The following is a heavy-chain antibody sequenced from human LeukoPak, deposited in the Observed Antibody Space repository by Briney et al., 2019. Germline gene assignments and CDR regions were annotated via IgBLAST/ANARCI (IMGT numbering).Heavy chain of an antibody. CDR2: ISGSGGDT. CDR1: GFTFSSYA. Sequence: PGGSLRLSCAAFGFTFSSYAMGWVRQAPGKGLEWVSAISGSGGDTYYADSVKGRFTSSRDNSKNTLYLQMNSLRPGDTALYYCAKAVWFGEFDYYFFGLDVWGQGTTVTVSS. CDR3: AKAVWFGEFDYYFFGLDV. D-gene: IGHD3-10*01. J-gene: IGHJ6*02. V-gene: IGHV3-23*01.